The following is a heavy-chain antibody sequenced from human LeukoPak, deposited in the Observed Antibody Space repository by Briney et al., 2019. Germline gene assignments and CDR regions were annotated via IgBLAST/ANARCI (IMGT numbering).Heavy chain of an antibody. CDR3: ARDSMVRGVISDYYYGMDV. D-gene: IGHD3-10*01. V-gene: IGHV4-30-4*01. J-gene: IGHJ6*02. CDR2: IYYSGST. Sequence: SETLSLTCTVSGGSISSGDYYWSWIRQPPGKGLEWIGYIYYSGSTYYNPSLKSRVTISVDTSKNQFSLKLSSVTAADTAVYYCARDSMVRGVISDYYYGMDVWGQGTAVTVSS. CDR1: GGSISSGDYY.